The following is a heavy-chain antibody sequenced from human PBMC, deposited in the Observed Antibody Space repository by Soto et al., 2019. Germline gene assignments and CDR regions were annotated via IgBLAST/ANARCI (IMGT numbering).Heavy chain of an antibody. V-gene: IGHV4-59*01. CDR3: ARDTYLYYGSGSYLYYFDY. D-gene: IGHD3-10*01. J-gene: IGHJ4*02. Sequence: PSETLSLTCTVSGGSISSYYWSWIRQPPGKGLEWIGYIYYSGSTNYNPSLKSRVTISVDTSKNQFSLMLTSVTAADTAVYYCARDTYLYYGSGSYLYYFDYWGQGTLVTVSS. CDR1: GGSISSYY. CDR2: IYYSGST.